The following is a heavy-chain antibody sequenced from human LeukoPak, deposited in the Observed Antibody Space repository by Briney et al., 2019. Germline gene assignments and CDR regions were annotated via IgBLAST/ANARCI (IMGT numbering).Heavy chain of an antibody. CDR3: ARGYSSSWYSV. D-gene: IGHD6-13*01. CDR2: INHSGST. V-gene: IGHV4-34*01. CDR1: GGSFSGYY. J-gene: IGHJ6*04. Sequence: PSETLSLTCAVYGGSFSGYYWSWIRQPPGKGLEWIGEINHSGSTNYNPSLKSRVTISVDTSKNQFSPKLSSVTAADTAVYYCARGYSSSWYSVWGKGTTVTVSS.